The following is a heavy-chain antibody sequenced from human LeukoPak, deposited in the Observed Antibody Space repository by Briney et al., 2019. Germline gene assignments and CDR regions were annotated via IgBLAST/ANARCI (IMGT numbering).Heavy chain of an antibody. CDR1: GFIFSDYY. V-gene: IGHV3-11*04. CDR3: AKSLSSRGVIIPKTSRYFDY. J-gene: IGHJ4*02. CDR2: ISSSGSTM. D-gene: IGHD3-10*01. Sequence: PGGSLRLSCAASGFIFSDYYMSCIRQAPGKGLEWVSYISSSGSTMYYTDSVKSRFTISRDNSKNMLYLQMYSLRDEDTAVYYCAKSLSSRGVIIPKTSRYFDYWGQGTLVTVSS.